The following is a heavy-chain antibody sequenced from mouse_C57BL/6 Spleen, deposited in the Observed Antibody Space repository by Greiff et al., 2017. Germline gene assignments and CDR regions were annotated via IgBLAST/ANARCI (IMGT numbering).Heavy chain of an antibody. CDR1: GYTFTDYY. Sequence: QVQLQQSGAELVRPGASVKLSCKASGYTFTDYYINWVKQRPGQGLEWIARIYPGSGNTYYTQKFKGKAPLTAEKSSSTAYMQLSSLTSEDSAVYVCARELTTVVAHYAMDYWGQGTSVTVSS. V-gene: IGHV1-76*01. CDR2: IYPGSGNT. CDR3: ARELTTVVAHYAMDY. J-gene: IGHJ4*01. D-gene: IGHD1-1*01.